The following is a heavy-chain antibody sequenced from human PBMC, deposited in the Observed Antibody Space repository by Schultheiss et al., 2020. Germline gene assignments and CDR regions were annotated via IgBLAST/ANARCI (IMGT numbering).Heavy chain of an antibody. D-gene: IGHD1-26*01. V-gene: IGHV3-23*01. Sequence: GGSLRLSCAASGFIFSTSWMTWVRQVPGKGLEWVSAISGSGGSTYYADSVKGRFTISRDNSKNTLYLQMNSLRAEDTAVYYCAKDRVGWELSIDYWGQGTLVTVSS. CDR2: ISGSGGST. J-gene: IGHJ4*02. CDR1: GFIFSTSW. CDR3: AKDRVGWELSIDY.